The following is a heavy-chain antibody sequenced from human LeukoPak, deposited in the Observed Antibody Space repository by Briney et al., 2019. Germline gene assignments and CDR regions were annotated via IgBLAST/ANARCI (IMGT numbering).Heavy chain of an antibody. CDR2: IYYSGST. CDR3: AVGVAAGDPFDY. V-gene: IGHV4-59*01. D-gene: IGHD2-15*01. J-gene: IGHJ4*02. Sequence: PSETLSLTCTVSGGSISSYYWSWIRQPPGKGLEWIGYIYYSGSTNYSPSLKSRVTISVDTSKNQFSLKLSSVTAADTAVYYCAVGVAAGDPFDYWGQGTLVTVSS. CDR1: GGSISSYY.